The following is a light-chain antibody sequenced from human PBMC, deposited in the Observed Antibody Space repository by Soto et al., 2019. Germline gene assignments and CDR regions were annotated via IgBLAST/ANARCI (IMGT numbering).Light chain of an antibody. CDR2: AVS. CDR1: QSVSSSY. J-gene: IGKJ2*01. CDR3: QHYGNSPPYT. V-gene: IGKV3-20*01. Sequence: EIVFTQSPGTLSLSPGERATLSCRASQSVSSSYLAWYQQKPGQAPRLLIYAVSSRATGIPDRFSGSGSGTDFNLTIRRLEPEDFAVYYCQHYGNSPPYTFGQGTKVDIK.